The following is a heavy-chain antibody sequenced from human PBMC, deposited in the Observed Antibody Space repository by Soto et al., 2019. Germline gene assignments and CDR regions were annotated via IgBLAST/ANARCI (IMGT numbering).Heavy chain of an antibody. CDR3: ASGPWIQLLY. V-gene: IGHV4-31*03. CDR2: IYYSGST. Sequence: QVQLQESGPGLVKPSQTLSLTCSVSGGSISSGGYYWSWLRQHPGTGLEWIGYIYYSGSTYYNPSLKSRVTIAVDTSKNQSALKLSSVTAADTAVYYCASGPWIQLLYWGQGTLVTVSS. J-gene: IGHJ4*02. CDR1: GGSISSGGYY. D-gene: IGHD5-18*01.